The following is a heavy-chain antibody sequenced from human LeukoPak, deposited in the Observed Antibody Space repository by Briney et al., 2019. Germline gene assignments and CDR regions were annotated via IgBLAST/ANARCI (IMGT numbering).Heavy chain of an antibody. CDR2: INPKNGDT. V-gene: IGHV1-2*02. D-gene: IGHD5-12*01. J-gene: IGHJ5*02. CDR1: GYTFDDEY. CDR3: ARRVQKLVATSWFDP. Sequence: ASVKVSCKASGYTFDDEYIHWVRQAPGLGLEWMGWINPKNGDTNYAQKFQGRVTMTRDTSIGTAYMELRRLKSDDSAVYYCARRVQKLVATSWFDPWGQGTLVTVSS.